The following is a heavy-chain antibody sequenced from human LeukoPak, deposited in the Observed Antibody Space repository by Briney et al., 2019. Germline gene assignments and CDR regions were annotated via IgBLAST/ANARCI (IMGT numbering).Heavy chain of an antibody. J-gene: IGHJ4*02. V-gene: IGHV2-5*02. CDR2: IYWDDDK. Sequence: SGPTLVKPTQTLTLTCTCSGFSLSTSGVGVGWIRQPPGKALEWLALIYWDDDKRYSPSLKSRLTITKDTSKNQVVLTMTNMDPVDTATYYCALQGPRAAHFDYWGQGTLVTVSS. CDR1: GFSLSTSGVG. D-gene: IGHD2-15*01. CDR3: ALQGPRAAHFDY.